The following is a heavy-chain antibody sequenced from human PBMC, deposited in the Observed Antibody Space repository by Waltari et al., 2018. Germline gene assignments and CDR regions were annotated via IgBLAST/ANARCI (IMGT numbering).Heavy chain of an antibody. V-gene: IGHV4-59*01. D-gene: IGHD3-3*01. Sequence: QVQLQESGPGLVKPSETLSLTCTVSGASIRSYYWSWIRQPPGKGLEWIGFIYYSGSTNYNPSLKSRVTISVDTSKNQLSLKLTSVTAADTAVYYCARSYYDFWKTGPGIWGQGTMVTVSS. CDR3: ARSYYDFWKTGPGI. CDR2: IYYSGST. J-gene: IGHJ3*02. CDR1: GASIRSYY.